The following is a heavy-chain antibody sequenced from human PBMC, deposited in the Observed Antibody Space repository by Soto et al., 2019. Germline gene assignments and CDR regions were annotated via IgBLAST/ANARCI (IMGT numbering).Heavy chain of an antibody. D-gene: IGHD6-19*01. Sequence: GGSLRLSCAASGFTFHTYWMTWVRQAPGRGLEWVANIRHDGGEVQFVDSVKGRFPISRDNAKNSLFLQMNSLRDEDTDVYYCARDSSPHSGGAWYDALDFWGQGTLVTVSS. J-gene: IGHJ3*01. CDR1: GFTFHTYW. CDR2: IRHDGGEV. V-gene: IGHV3-7*01. CDR3: ARDSSPHSGGAWYDALDF.